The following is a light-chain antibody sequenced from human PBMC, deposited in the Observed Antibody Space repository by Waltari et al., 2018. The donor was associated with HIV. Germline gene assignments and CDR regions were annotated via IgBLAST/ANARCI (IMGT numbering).Light chain of an antibody. J-gene: IGLJ2*01. Sequence: QSVLTQPPSVSGAPGQRVTLPCTGDNSNIGTHDVHWYQQFPATAPQLLIVNTNTRPSGVPDRVSGSKSGTSASLASTGLQAEDEADYYCQSSDNTLSGSVFGGGTKLTVL. CDR3: QSSDNTLSGSV. CDR1: NSNIGTHD. V-gene: IGLV1-40*01. CDR2: NTN.